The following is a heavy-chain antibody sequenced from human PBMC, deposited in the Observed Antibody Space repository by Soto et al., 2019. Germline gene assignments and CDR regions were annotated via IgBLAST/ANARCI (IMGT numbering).Heavy chain of an antibody. CDR2: IKSKTDGGTT. CDR3: TTGNLGCSGGSCSSFKYTTKTTYYFDY. V-gene: IGHV3-15*01. D-gene: IGHD2-15*01. J-gene: IGHJ4*02. CDR1: GFTFSNAW. Sequence: PGGSLRLSCAASGFTFSNAWMSWVRQAPGKGLEWVGRIKSKTDGGTTDYAAPVKGRFTISRDDSKNTLYLQMNSLKTEDTAVYYCTTGNLGCSGGSCSSFKYTTKTTYYFDYWGQGTLVTVSS.